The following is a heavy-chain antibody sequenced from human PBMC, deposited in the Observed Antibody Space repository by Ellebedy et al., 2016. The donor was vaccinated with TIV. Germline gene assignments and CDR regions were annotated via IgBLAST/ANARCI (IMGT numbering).Heavy chain of an antibody. J-gene: IGHJ4*02. CDR1: GFSLSTSGMC. CDR2: IYSSEST. V-gene: IGHV4-61*08. CDR3: ARDRGGLGGSYYDY. Sequence: SGPTLVKPTQTLTLTCTFSGFSLSTSGMCVSWIRQPPGMGLEWIGNIYSSESTNYNPSLKSRVTISVDMSKNQFSLKLTAVTAAETAVYYCARDRGGLGGSYYDYWGQGTLVTVSS. D-gene: IGHD1-26*01.